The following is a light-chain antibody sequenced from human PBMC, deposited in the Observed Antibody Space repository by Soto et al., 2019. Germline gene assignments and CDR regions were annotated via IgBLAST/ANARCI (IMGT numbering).Light chain of an antibody. V-gene: IGKV1-12*02. CDR2: VAS. J-gene: IGKJ4*01. CDR1: QGIGTW. Sequence: DIQMTQSPSSVSASVGDRVTITCRASQGIGTWLAWYQQKPGKAPNLLISVASILQSGVPSRFSGSGSGTDFTLTISSLQTEDFASYYCQQTDSFPFTFGGGTKVDIK. CDR3: QQTDSFPFT.